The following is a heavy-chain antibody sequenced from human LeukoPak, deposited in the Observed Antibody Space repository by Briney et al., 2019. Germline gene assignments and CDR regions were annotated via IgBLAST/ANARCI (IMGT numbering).Heavy chain of an antibody. J-gene: IGHJ4*02. Sequence: GGSLRLSCAASGFTFSSYWMHWVRQAPGKGLVWVSRINSDGSSTSYADSVKGRFTISRDNAKNTLYLQMNSLRAEDTAVYYCARGSGSSWYFYFDYWGEGTLVTVSS. CDR3: ARGSGSSWYFYFDY. D-gene: IGHD6-13*01. CDR1: GFTFSSYW. CDR2: INSDGSST. V-gene: IGHV3-74*01.